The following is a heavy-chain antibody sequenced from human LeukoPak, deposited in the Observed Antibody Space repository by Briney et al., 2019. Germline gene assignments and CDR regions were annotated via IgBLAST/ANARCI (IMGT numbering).Heavy chain of an antibody. CDR3: ARVTVASYSPFDY. J-gene: IGHJ4*02. CDR1: GFTFSSYW. Sequence: PGGSLSPSCAVSGFTFSSYWMSWVRQPEGKGSGWVANIKQGGSEKYYVDSVSGRFTISRDNAKNSLNLQMNSLRAEDTAVYYCARVTVASYSPFDYWGQGTLVTVSS. D-gene: IGHD4-23*01. V-gene: IGHV3-7*01. CDR2: IKQGGSEK.